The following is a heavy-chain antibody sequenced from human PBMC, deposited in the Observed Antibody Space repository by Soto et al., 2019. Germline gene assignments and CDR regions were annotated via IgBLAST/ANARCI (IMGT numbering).Heavy chain of an antibody. V-gene: IGHV1-3*01. J-gene: IGHJ5*02. CDR3: ARDRGSSSGWYNWFDP. CDR1: GYTFTSYA. D-gene: IGHD6-19*01. CDR2: INAGNGNT. Sequence: ASVKVSCKASGYTFTSYAMHWVRQAPGQRLEWMGWINAGNGNTKYSQKFQGRVTITRDTFASTAYMELSSLRSEDTAVYYCARDRGSSSGWYNWFDPWGQGTLVTVSS.